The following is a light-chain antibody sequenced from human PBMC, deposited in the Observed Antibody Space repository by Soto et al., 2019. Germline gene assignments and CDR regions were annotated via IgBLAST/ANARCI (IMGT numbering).Light chain of an antibody. V-gene: IGKV1-39*01. CDR1: QSISNY. J-gene: IGKJ1*01. CDR2: AAA. CDR3: QQSYSTPGT. Sequence: DLQMTQSPSSLSASVRDRVTISCRASQSISNYLNWYQQRPGKAPKLLIYAAATLQSGVPSRFSGSGSGTDFTLTISSLQPEDFATYYCQQSYSTPGTFGQGTKVEIK.